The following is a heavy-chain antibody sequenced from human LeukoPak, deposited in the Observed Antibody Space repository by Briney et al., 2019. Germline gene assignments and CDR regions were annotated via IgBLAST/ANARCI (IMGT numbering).Heavy chain of an antibody. CDR1: GFTFSSYG. CDR3: AKVPYSGYDMDY. CDR2: ISYDGSNK. D-gene: IGHD5-12*01. V-gene: IGHV3-30*18. J-gene: IGHJ4*02. Sequence: PGRSLRLSCAASGFTFSSYGMHWVRQAPGKGLEWVAVISYDGSNKYYADSVKGRFTISRDNSKNTLCLQMNSLRAEDTAVYYCAKVPYSGYDMDYWGQGTLVTVSS.